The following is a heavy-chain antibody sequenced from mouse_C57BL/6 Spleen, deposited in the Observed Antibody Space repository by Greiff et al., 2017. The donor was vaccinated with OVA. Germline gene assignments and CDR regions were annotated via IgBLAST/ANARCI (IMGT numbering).Heavy chain of an antibody. CDR2: IDPETGGT. J-gene: IGHJ1*03. CDR1: GYTFTDYE. Sequence: VQLQQSGAELVRPGASVTLSCKASGYTFTDYEMHWVKQTPVHGLEWIGAIDPETGGTAYNQKFKGKAILTADKSSSTAYMELRSLTSEDSAVYYCTRSEVTTGGWYFDVWGTGTTVTVSS. D-gene: IGHD1-1*01. CDR3: TRSEVTTGGWYFDV. V-gene: IGHV1-15*01.